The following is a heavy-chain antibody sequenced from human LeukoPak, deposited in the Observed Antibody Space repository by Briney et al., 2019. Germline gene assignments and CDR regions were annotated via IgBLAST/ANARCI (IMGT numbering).Heavy chain of an antibody. Sequence: ASVKVSCKASGYTFTGYYMHWVRQAPGQGLEWMGWINPNSGGTNYAQKFQGRVTMTRDTSISTAYMELSRLRSDDTAVYYCARVRYRLAEAYIDYWGQGTLVTVSS. J-gene: IGHJ4*02. D-gene: IGHD3-16*01. V-gene: IGHV1-2*02. CDR1: GYTFTGYY. CDR3: ARVRYRLAEAYIDY. CDR2: INPNSGGT.